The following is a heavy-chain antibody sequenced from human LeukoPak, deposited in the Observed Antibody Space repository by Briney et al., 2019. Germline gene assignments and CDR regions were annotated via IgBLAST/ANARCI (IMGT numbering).Heavy chain of an antibody. D-gene: IGHD4-17*01. Sequence: ASVKVSCKASGYAFTGYYMHWVRQAPGQGLEWVGWINPNSGGTNYAQKFQGWVTMTRDTSISTAYMELSRLRSDDTAVYYCARGEVTTDFYYYGMDVWGQGTTVTVSS. J-gene: IGHJ6*02. CDR2: INPNSGGT. CDR3: ARGEVTTDFYYYGMDV. CDR1: GYAFTGYY. V-gene: IGHV1-2*04.